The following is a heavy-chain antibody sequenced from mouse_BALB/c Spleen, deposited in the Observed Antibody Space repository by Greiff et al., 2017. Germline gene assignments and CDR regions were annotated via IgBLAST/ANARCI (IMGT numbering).Heavy chain of an antibody. V-gene: IGHV3-2*02. CDR2: ISYSGST. CDR3: ALITTVVARAVDY. D-gene: IGHD1-1*01. J-gene: IGHJ4*01. CDR1: GYSITSDYA. Sequence: VQLQQSGPGLVKPSQSLSLTCTVTGYSITSDYAWNWIRQFPGNKLEWMGYISYSGSTSYNPSLKSRISITRDTSKNQFFLQLNSVTTEDTATYYCALITTVVARAVDYWGQGTSVTVSS.